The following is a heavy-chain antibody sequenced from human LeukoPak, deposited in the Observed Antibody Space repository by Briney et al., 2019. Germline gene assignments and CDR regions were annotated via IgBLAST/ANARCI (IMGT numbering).Heavy chain of an antibody. CDR1: GYSISSGYY. CDR3: ARVHAPIVVVRRRGYWFDP. Sequence: SETLSLTCAVSGYSISSGYYWGWIRQPPGKGLEWIGSIYQSGSTYYNPSLKSRVTISVDTSKNHFSLKLSSLTAADTAVYYCARVHAPIVVVRRRGYWFDPWGQGTMVTVSS. J-gene: IGHJ5*02. D-gene: IGHD2-2*01. CDR2: IYQSGST. V-gene: IGHV4-38-2*01.